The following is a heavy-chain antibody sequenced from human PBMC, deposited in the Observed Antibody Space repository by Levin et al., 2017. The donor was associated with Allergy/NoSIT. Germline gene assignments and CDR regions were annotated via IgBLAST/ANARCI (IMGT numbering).Heavy chain of an antibody. CDR3: AKSLGPWLQSAGMDV. CDR2: ISASGGST. V-gene: IGHV3-23*01. D-gene: IGHD5-24*01. J-gene: IGHJ6*02. CDR1: GFTFSSYA. Sequence: SCAASGFTFSSYAMSWVRQAPGKGLEWVSVISASGGSTYYADTVKGRFTISRDNSKNTLYLQMNNLRAEDTAVYYCAKSLGPWLQSAGMDVWGQGTTVTVSS.